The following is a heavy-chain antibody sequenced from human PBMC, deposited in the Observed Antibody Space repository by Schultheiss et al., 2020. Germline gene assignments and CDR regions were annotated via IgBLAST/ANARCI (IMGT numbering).Heavy chain of an antibody. D-gene: IGHD4-17*01. CDR3: AKVYYGDYGAFDY. Sequence: WGSMRLSCAASGFTFSSYIMNWVRQAPGKGLEWVAVISGSGGSTYYADSVKGRFTISRDNSKNTLYLQMNSLRAEDTAVYYCAKVYYGDYGAFDYWGQGTLVTVSS. V-gene: IGHV3-23*01. J-gene: IGHJ4*02. CDR2: ISGSGGST. CDR1: GFTFSSYI.